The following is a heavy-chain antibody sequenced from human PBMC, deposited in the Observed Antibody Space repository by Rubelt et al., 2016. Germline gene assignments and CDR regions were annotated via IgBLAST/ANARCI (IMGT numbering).Heavy chain of an antibody. D-gene: IGHD3-22*01. V-gene: IGHV4-34*01. CDR3: ARGELIVVAHDACDI. CDR2: INHSGST. Sequence: QVQLQESGPGLVKPSATLSLTCTVSGGSISSYYWSWIRQPPGKGLEWIGEINHSGSTNYNPSLKSRVTLSVDTSKNQFSLKLSTVTAADTAVYYCARGELIVVAHDACDIWGQGTMVTVSS. CDR1: GGSISSYY. J-gene: IGHJ3*02.